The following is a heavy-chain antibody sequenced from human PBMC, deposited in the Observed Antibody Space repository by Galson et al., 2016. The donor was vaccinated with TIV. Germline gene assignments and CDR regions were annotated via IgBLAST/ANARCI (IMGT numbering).Heavy chain of an antibody. CDR1: GFTFSIFA. V-gene: IGHV3-23*01. Sequence: SLRLSCAASGFTFSIFAMTWVRQAPGMGLEWVSAISGGGGSTYYADSVKGRFTVSRDNSKNTVFLQMNSLRAEDTAVYYCTKVPSSGFSYYYGLDVWGQGTLLTVSS. J-gene: IGHJ6*02. CDR3: TKVPSSGFSYYYGLDV. CDR2: ISGGGGST. D-gene: IGHD3-22*01.